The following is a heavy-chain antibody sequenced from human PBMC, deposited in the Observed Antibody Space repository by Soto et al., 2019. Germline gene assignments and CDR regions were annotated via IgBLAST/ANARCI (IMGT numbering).Heavy chain of an antibody. CDR3: AMLGGWSGGSSGMDV. D-gene: IGHD6-19*01. Sequence: EVQLVESGGGLVQPGGSLRLSCAASGLIFSDYHMDWVRQAPGKGLEWVGRIRRKANSYTTEYAASVKGRFTISRDDSKNSLYLQMNSLKSEDTAVCYCAMLGGWSGGSSGMDVWGQWTTVTVSS. J-gene: IGHJ6*02. CDR1: GLIFSDYH. V-gene: IGHV3-72*01. CDR2: IRRKANSYTT.